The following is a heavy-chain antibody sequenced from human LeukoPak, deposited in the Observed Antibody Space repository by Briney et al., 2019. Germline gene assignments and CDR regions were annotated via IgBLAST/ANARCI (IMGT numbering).Heavy chain of an antibody. CDR3: ARYCSGGSCNNWFDP. V-gene: IGHV4-59*12. Sequence: SETLSLTCTVSGGSISSYYWSWIRQPPGKGLEWIGYIYYSGSTNYNPSLKSRVTISVDTSKNQFSLKLSSVTAADTAVYYCARYCSGGSCNNWFDPWGQGTLVTVSS. CDR2: IYYSGST. J-gene: IGHJ5*02. CDR1: GGSISSYY. D-gene: IGHD2-15*01.